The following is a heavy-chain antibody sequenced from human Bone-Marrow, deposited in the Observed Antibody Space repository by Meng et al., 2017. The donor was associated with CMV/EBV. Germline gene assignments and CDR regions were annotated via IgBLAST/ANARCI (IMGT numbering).Heavy chain of an antibody. CDR2: IIPIFGTA. CDR1: GGTFSSYA. Sequence: SVKVSCKASGGTFSSYAISWVRQAPGQGLEWMGGIIPIFGTANYAQKFQGRVTITTDESTSTAYMELSSLRSEDTAVYYCARPAVAGNYYYYGMDVWGQGTTATVSS. CDR3: ARPAVAGNYYYYGMDV. D-gene: IGHD6-19*01. J-gene: IGHJ6*02. V-gene: IGHV1-69*05.